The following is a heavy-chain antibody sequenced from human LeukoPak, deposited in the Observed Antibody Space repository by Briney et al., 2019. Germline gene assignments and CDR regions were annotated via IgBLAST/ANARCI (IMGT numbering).Heavy chain of an antibody. CDR2: TYYRSRWYN. CDR1: GDSVSSNSSG. D-gene: IGHD1-14*01. V-gene: IGHV6-1*01. CDR3: ARGDAPGGIYYYAMDV. Sequence: SQTLSLTCAISGDSVSSNSSGWNWHRQSPSRGLEWLGRTYYRSRWYNYFAISVKSRMKINPDTSKNQFSLQLNSVTPEDTAVYYCARGDAPGGIYYYAMDVWGQGTTVTVSS. J-gene: IGHJ6*02.